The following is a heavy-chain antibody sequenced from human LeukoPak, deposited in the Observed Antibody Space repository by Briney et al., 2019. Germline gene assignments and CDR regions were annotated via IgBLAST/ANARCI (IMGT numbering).Heavy chain of an antibody. CDR2: IYYSGST. Sequence: SETLSLTCTVSGGSISSGGYYWSWIRQHPGDGLEWIGYIYYSGSTYYNPSLKSRVTISIDTSKNQFSLKLSSVTAADMAVYYCARAGGFFSPFGYWGQGTLVTVSS. V-gene: IGHV4-31*03. D-gene: IGHD3-16*01. CDR1: GGSISSGGYY. J-gene: IGHJ4*02. CDR3: ARAGGFFSPFGY.